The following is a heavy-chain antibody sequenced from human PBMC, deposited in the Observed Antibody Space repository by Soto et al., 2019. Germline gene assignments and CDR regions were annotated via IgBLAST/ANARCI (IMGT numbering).Heavy chain of an antibody. CDR3: ARDVAPITVAGVLKMGLPDS. CDR2: IKTEADGGTA. J-gene: IGHJ4*02. Sequence: EVNLVESGGGLVEPGGSLRLSCSVSGFTFGNAWMSWVRQSPGEGLEWVGRIKTEADGGTADYAAPVKGRFTILRDDSTRTLHLQMNSLKTEDTAVYYCARDVAPITVAGVLKMGLPDSWGQGTKVTVSS. D-gene: IGHD6-19*01. V-gene: IGHV3-15*01. CDR1: GFTFGNAW.